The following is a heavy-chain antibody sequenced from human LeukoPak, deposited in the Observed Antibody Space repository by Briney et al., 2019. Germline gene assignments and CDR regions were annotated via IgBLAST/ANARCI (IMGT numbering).Heavy chain of an antibody. CDR1: EYSFISYC. J-gene: IGHJ4*01. CDR3: ARHWSGSFSPSFDY. Sequence: GESLKISCNGSEYSFISYCIGWVRHMPGKGLEGRVSIYPGDCDTSYSPSFQGQVTISADKSNSTAYLQWSSLKASDTAVYYCARHWSGSFSPSFDYWGQGTLVTGSS. V-gene: IGHV5-51*01. CDR2: IYPGDCDT. D-gene: IGHD3-10*01.